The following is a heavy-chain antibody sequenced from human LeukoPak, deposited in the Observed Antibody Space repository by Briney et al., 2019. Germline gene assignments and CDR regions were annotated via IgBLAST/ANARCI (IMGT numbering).Heavy chain of an antibody. V-gene: IGHV3-30*04. CDR2: ISYDGSNK. J-gene: IGHJ4*02. D-gene: IGHD2-15*01. CDR3: ARDARYCRGGSCYTFDY. CDR1: GFTFSSYA. Sequence: GRSLRLSCAASGFTFSSYAMHWVRQAPGKGLEWVAVISYDGSNKYYADSVKGRFTISRDNSKNTLYLQMNSLRAEDTAVYYCARDARYCRGGSCYTFDYWGQGTLVTVSS.